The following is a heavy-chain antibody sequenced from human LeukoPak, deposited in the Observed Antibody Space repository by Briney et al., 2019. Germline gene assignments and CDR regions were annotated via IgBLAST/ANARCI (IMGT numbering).Heavy chain of an antibody. Sequence: GGSLRLSCAASGFTFSSYGMHWVRQAPGKGLEWVAVIWYDGSNKYYADSVKGRFTISRDNSKNTLYLQMNSLRAEDTAVYYCARVLSLTHYYDFWSGYLSSYYYGMDVWGQGTTVTVSS. CDR1: GFTFSSYG. CDR2: IWYDGSNK. D-gene: IGHD3-3*01. V-gene: IGHV3-33*01. J-gene: IGHJ6*02. CDR3: ARVLSLTHYYDFWSGYLSSYYYGMDV.